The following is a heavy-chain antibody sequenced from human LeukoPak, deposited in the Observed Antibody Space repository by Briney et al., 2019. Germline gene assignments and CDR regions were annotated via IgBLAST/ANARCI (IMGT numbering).Heavy chain of an antibody. CDR3: VYGESY. J-gene: IGHJ4*02. CDR2: IYSGGST. V-gene: IGHV3-53*01. Sequence: PGGSLTLSCAASGFTVSSNYMSWVRQAPGKGLEWVSVIYSGGSTYYADSVKGRFTISRDNSKNTLYLQMNSLRAEDTAVYYCVYGESYWGQGTLVTVSS. D-gene: IGHD3-10*01. CDR1: GFTVSSNY.